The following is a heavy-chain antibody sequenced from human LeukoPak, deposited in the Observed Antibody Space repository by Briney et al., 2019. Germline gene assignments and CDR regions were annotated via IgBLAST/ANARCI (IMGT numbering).Heavy chain of an antibody. D-gene: IGHD3-10*01. Sequence: PSETLSLTCTVSSGSISTSNYYWGWVRQPPGKALEWIGNIFYSGSTNYNPSLKSRVTISVDTSKNQFSLKLSSVTAADTAVYYCARADPGYYYGSGEERTIDYWGQGTLVTVSS. CDR1: SGSISTSNYY. CDR2: IFYSGST. J-gene: IGHJ4*02. V-gene: IGHV4-61*05. CDR3: ARADPGYYYGSGEERTIDY.